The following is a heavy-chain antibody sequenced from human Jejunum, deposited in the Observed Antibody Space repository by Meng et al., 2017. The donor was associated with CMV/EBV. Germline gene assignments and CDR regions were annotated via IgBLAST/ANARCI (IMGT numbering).Heavy chain of an antibody. CDR2: ISATGGST. J-gene: IGHJ5*02. CDR3: ARDIDH. CDR1: GFTSSSYS. V-gene: IGHV3-23*01. Sequence: ELELLESGGDLVQPWRPFRLSCVPSGFTSSSYSMAWVRQAPGKGLEWVSSISATGGSTYYADSVKGRFTVSRDNAENSLYLQMNSLRVEDTAVYYCARDIDHWGQGTLVTVSS.